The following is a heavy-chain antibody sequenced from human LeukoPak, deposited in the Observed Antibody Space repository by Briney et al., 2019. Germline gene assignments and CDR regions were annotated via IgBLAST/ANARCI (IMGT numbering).Heavy chain of an antibody. CDR3: DSNPGVVENNWFDP. CDR1: GGSISSGDYY. Sequence: PSETLSLTCTVSGGSISSGDYYWSWLRQPPGKGLEWIGYIYYSGSTYYNPSLKSRVTISVDTSKNQFSLKLSSVTAADTAVYYCDSNPGVVENNWFDPWGQGTLVTVSS. J-gene: IGHJ5*02. CDR2: IYYSGST. D-gene: IGHD2-15*01. V-gene: IGHV4-30-4*01.